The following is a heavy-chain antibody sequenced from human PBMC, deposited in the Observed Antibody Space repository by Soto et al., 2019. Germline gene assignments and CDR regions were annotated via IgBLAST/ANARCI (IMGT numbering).Heavy chain of an antibody. J-gene: IGHJ5*02. CDR1: GFTFSSYA. CDR3: ASSDSSSWYANWFDP. CDR2: ISGSGGST. Sequence: PGVSLRLSCAASGFTFSSYAMSWIRQAPGKGLEWVSAISGSGGSTYYADSVKGRFTISRDNSKNTLYLQMNSLRAEDTAVYYCASSDSSSWYANWFDPWGQGTLVTVSS. V-gene: IGHV3-23*01. D-gene: IGHD6-13*01.